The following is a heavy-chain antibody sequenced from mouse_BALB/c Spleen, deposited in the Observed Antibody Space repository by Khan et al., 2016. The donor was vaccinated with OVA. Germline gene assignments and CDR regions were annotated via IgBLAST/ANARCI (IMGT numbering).Heavy chain of an antibody. CDR1: GFSLTSYG. V-gene: IGHV2-6-1*01. Sequence: QVQLKESGPGLVAPSQSLSITCTISGFSLTSYGIHWVRQPPGKGLEWLVVIWSDGSTIYNSTLKSRLSIIKDNSRSQVFLKMNSGLTDDTAMYDCARKPYEQYYSLDYWGQGTLVTVSS. CDR2: IWSDGST. J-gene: IGHJ4*01. D-gene: IGHD1-1*01. CDR3: ARKPYEQYYSLDY.